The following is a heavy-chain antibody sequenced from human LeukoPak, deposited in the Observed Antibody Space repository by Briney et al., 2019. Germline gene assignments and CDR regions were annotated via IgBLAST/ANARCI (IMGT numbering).Heavy chain of an antibody. CDR3: AKDFVRRGNDFWSGYYRGPHFFDY. CDR2: ISWNSGSI. J-gene: IGHJ4*01. CDR1: GFTFDDYA. Sequence: QSGRSLRLSCAASGFTFDDYAMHWVRQAPGKGLEWVSGISWNSGSIGYADSVKGRFTISRDNAKNSLYLQMNSLRAEDTALYYCAKDFVRRGNDFWSGYYRGPHFFDYWGQGTLVTASS. D-gene: IGHD3-3*01. V-gene: IGHV3-9*01.